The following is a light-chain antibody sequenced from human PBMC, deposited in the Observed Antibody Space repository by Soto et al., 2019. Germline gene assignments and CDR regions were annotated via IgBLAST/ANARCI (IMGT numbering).Light chain of an antibody. J-gene: IGKJ3*01. CDR1: RDIYNL. V-gene: IGKV1-27*01. CDR2: GAS. Sequence: QMTQSPPSLSASVGDTVTITCRASRDIYNLVAWYHQKPGKAPKLLISGASSLQPGVPSRFSGSGTGTDFTLSISSLQPEDVGTYFCQKYNSSPFTFGPGTKVDLK. CDR3: QKYNSSPFT.